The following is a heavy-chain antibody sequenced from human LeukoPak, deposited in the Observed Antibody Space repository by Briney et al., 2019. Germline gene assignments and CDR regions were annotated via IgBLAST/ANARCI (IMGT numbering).Heavy chain of an antibody. V-gene: IGHV6-1*01. J-gene: IGHJ5*02. D-gene: IGHD6-19*01. Sequence: QTLSLTCAISGDSVSRDTATWNWIRQSPSRGLEWLGRTYYRSKWYNDYAESVKSRITINPDTSKNQFSLQLNSVTPEDTAVYYCTGVLGAVAFDWFDPWGQGTLVTVSS. CDR3: TGVLGAVAFDWFDP. CDR1: GDSVSRDTAT. CDR2: TYYRSKWYN.